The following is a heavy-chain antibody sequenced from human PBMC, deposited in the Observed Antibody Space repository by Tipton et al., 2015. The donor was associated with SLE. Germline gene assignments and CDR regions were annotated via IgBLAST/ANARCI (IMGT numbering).Heavy chain of an antibody. CDR1: GGSFSGYY. CDR3: ARRCQYQLLR. J-gene: IGHJ4*02. V-gene: IGHV4-34*01. D-gene: IGHD2-2*01. Sequence: TLSLTCAVYGGSFSGYYWSWIRQPPGKGLEWIGEINHSGSTNYNPSLKSRVTISVDTSKNQFSLKLSSVTAAGTAVYYCARRCQYQLLRWGQGTLVTVSS. CDR2: INHSGST.